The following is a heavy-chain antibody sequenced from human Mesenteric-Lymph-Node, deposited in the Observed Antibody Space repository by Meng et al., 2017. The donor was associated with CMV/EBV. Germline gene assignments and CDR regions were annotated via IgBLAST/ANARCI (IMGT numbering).Heavy chain of an antibody. CDR3: ARVYGDYSNNYYYGMDV. J-gene: IGHJ6*02. Sequence: ASVKVSCKASGYTFTGYYMHWVRQAPGQGLEWMGWISTYNGNTKYAQKLQGRVTMTTDTSTSTAYMELRSLRSDDTAVYYCARVYGDYSNNYYYGMDVWGQGTTVTVSS. D-gene: IGHD4-11*01. CDR1: GYTFTGYY. CDR2: ISTYNGNT. V-gene: IGHV1-18*04.